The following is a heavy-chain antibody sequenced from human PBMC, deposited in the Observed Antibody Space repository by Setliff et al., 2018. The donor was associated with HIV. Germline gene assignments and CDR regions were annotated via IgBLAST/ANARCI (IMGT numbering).Heavy chain of an antibody. V-gene: IGHV3-66*02. Sequence: GGSLRLSCAASGFTFSSYAMSWVRQTPEKGLEWVSVIYSDGSSYYADSVRGRFTISRDNYKNTLYLQMNSLRPEDTAVYYCARVQQQLLQEDDYFDYWGQGTLVTVSS. D-gene: IGHD6-13*01. CDR3: ARVQQQLLQEDDYFDY. CDR2: IYSDGSS. CDR1: GFTFSSYA. J-gene: IGHJ4*02.